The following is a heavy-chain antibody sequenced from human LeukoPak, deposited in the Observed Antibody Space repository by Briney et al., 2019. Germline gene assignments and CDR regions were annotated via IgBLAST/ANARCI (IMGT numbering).Heavy chain of an antibody. CDR2: ISYDGSNK. CDR1: GFTFSSYA. D-gene: IGHD2-2*03. J-gene: IGHJ3*02. Sequence: GGSLRLSCTASGFTFSSYAMHWVRQAPGKGLEWVAVISYDGSNKYYADSVKGRFTISRDNSKNTLYLQMNSLRAEDTAVYYCAREWIDVGAAFDIWGQGTMVTVSS. CDR3: AREWIDVGAAFDI. V-gene: IGHV3-30-3*01.